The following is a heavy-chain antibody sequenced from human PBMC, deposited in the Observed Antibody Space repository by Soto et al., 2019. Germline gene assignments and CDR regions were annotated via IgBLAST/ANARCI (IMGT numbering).Heavy chain of an antibody. Sequence: SETLSLTCTVSGGSISSSSYYWGWIRQPPGKGLEWIGNIYYSGSAYYNPSLKSRVTISSDTSKNQFSLRLTSVTAADTAVYFCARRHFGGFDSWGQGTLVTVSS. CDR1: GGSISSSSYY. V-gene: IGHV4-39*01. CDR3: ARRHFGGFDS. J-gene: IGHJ5*01. CDR2: IYYSGSA. D-gene: IGHD4-17*01.